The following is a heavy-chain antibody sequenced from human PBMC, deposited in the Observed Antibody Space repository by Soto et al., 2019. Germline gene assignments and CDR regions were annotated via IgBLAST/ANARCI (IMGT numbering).Heavy chain of an antibody. CDR3: VRVRGSSWYVGLYV. CDR2: ISSDGTGT. Sequence: EVQLVESGGGLVQPGGSLRLSCAASGFTFSSYWMHWVRQAPGKGLVWVSRISSDGTGTSYAESVKGRFTISRDNAKNTLYLQMNSLRGEVTAVYYCVRVRGSSWYVGLYVWGQGTTVTVSS. D-gene: IGHD6-13*01. CDR1: GFTFSSYW. V-gene: IGHV3-74*01. J-gene: IGHJ6*02.